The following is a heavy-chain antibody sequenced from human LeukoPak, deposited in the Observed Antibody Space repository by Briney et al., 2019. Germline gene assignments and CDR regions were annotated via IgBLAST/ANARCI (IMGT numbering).Heavy chain of an antibody. Sequence: PGGSLRLSCAVSGFTFSNYWMYWVRQAPGKRLVWVARINSDGSSTTYADSVEGQFPMTRDNTMSMLHLQMHSLRVDDSAVYFCTRTTTTADWYFDLWGRGTRVTVSS. V-gene: IGHV3-74*01. D-gene: IGHD1-1*01. CDR3: TRTTTTADWYFDL. J-gene: IGHJ2*01. CDR1: GFTFSNYW. CDR2: INSDGSST.